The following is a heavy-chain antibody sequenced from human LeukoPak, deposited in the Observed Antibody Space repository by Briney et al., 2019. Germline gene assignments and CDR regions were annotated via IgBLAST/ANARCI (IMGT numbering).Heavy chain of an antibody. Sequence: SETLSLTCTVSGYSISSGYYWGWIRQPPGKGLEWIGSIYYSGSTYYNPSLKSRVTISVDTSKNQFSLKLSSVTAADTAVYYCAREGSGNGYNWFDPWGQGTLVTVSS. D-gene: IGHD3-3*01. CDR1: GYSISSGYY. CDR3: AREGSGNGYNWFDP. J-gene: IGHJ5*02. CDR2: IYYSGST. V-gene: IGHV4-38-2*02.